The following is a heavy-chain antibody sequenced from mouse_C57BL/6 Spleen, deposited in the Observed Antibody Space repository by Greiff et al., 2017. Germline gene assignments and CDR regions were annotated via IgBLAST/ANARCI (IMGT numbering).Heavy chain of an antibody. CDR3: AAYYDYLFDY. V-gene: IGHV1-42*01. J-gene: IGHJ2*01. CDR1: GYSFTGYY. D-gene: IGHD2-4*01. CDR2: INPSTGGT. Sequence: VQLKESGPELVKPGASVKISCKASGYSFTGYYMNWVKQSPEKSLEWIGEINPSTGGTTYNQKFKAKATLTVDKSSSTAYMQLKSLTSEDSAVYYCAAYYDYLFDYWGQGTTLTVSS.